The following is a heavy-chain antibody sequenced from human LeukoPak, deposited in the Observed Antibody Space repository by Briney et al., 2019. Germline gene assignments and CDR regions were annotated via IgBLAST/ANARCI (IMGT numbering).Heavy chain of an antibody. CDR1: GGSISSYY. CDR2: INHSGST. CDR3: ARRDLAVAGSFGAFDI. J-gene: IGHJ3*02. D-gene: IGHD6-19*01. Sequence: PSETLSLTCTVSGGSISSYYWSWIRQPPGKGLEWIGEINHSGSTNYNPSLKSRVTISVDTSKNQFSLKLTSVTAADTAVYYCARRDLAVAGSFGAFDIWGQGTMVTVSS. V-gene: IGHV4-34*01.